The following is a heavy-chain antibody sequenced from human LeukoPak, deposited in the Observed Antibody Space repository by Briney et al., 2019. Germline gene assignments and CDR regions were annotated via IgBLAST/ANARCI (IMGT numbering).Heavy chain of an antibody. J-gene: IGHJ4*02. V-gene: IGHV4-59*01. CDR2: IYYSGDT. D-gene: IGHD5-24*01. Sequence: PSETLSLTCTVSGGSINSYYWSLIRQPPGKGLEWIGYIYYSGDTDYNPSLKSRVTISVDTSKNQFSLKLSSVTAADTAVYYCARGRRDAYNYYFDYWGQGTLVTVSS. CDR1: GGSINSYY. CDR3: ARGRRDAYNYYFDY.